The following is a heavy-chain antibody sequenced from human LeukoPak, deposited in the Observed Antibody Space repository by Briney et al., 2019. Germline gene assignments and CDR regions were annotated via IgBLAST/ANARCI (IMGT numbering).Heavy chain of an antibody. D-gene: IGHD5-18*01. CDR2: IYHSGST. V-gene: IGHV4-30-2*01. J-gene: IGHJ4*02. CDR3: ASSWSAQLGFRY. Sequence: PSQTLSLTCAVSGGSISSGGYSWSWIRQPRGKGLEWIGYIYHSGSTYYNPSLKSRVTISVNRSKNQFSLKLSSVTAADTAVYYCASSWSAQLGFRYWGQGTLVTVSS. CDR1: GGSISSGGYS.